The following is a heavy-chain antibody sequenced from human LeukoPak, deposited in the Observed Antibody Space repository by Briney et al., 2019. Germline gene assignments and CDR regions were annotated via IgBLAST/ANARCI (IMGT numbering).Heavy chain of an antibody. CDR1: GFTFSSYW. CDR3: AAHVNDAGDFGY. V-gene: IGHV3-7*01. D-gene: IGHD2-8*01. J-gene: IGHJ4*02. Sequence: PGGSLRLSCAASGFTFSSYWMTWVRQAPEKGLEWVANIKQDGSEKYYVDSVKGRFTISRDNAKISLFLQINNLRAEDTAVYYCAAHVNDAGDFGYWGQGTLVAVSS. CDR2: IKQDGSEK.